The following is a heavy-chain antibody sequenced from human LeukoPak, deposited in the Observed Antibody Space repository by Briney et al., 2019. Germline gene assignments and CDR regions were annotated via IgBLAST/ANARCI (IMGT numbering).Heavy chain of an antibody. CDR1: GFTFSSYA. Sequence: GGSLRLSCAASGFTFSSYAMHWVRQAPGKGLEWVAVIWSDGNKKYYVDSVKGRFTISRDNSKNTLYLQMNSLRAEDTAVYYCAKPTSGYYFEYWGQGTLVTVSS. V-gene: IGHV3-33*06. D-gene: IGHD3-3*01. J-gene: IGHJ4*02. CDR2: IWSDGNKK. CDR3: AKPTSGYYFEY.